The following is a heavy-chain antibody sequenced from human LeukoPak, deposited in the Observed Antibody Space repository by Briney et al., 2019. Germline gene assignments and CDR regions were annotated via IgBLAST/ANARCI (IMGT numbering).Heavy chain of an antibody. D-gene: IGHD3-22*01. Sequence: SETLSLTCTLSGGSISSSSYYWGWIRQPPGKGLEWIGSIYYSGSTYYNPSLKSRVTISVDTSKNQFSLKLSSVTAADTAVYYCARRGPNYDSSGYYTGSAFDIWGQGTMVTVSS. CDR1: GGSISSSSYY. CDR2: IYYSGST. CDR3: ARRGPNYDSSGYYTGSAFDI. V-gene: IGHV4-39*01. J-gene: IGHJ3*02.